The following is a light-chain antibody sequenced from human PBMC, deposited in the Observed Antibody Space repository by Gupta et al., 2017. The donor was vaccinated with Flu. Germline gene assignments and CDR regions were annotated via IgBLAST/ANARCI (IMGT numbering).Light chain of an antibody. J-gene: IGLJ2*01. Sequence: SVLTQPAAVSGSPGPSFPSSCTGTASDIGSFNLASWYQQHPGRAPKHIIYEATKRPSGVSDRFTGYRSGNAASQTISGLQSEDGADYHCCSYAPTNRPVGGGTKVTVL. CDR2: EAT. CDR1: ASDIGSFNL. V-gene: IGLV2-23*01. CDR3: CSYAPTNRP.